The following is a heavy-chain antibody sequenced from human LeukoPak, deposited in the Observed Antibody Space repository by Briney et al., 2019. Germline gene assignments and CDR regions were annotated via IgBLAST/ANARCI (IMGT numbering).Heavy chain of an antibody. CDR3: ARDANLGMGYYYGMDV. D-gene: IGHD1-26*01. CDR1: GFTFSSYS. V-gene: IGHV3-21*01. CDR2: ISSSSSYI. Sequence: GGSLRLSCAASGFTFSSYSMNWVRQAPGKGLEWVSSISSSSSYIYYADSVKGRFTISRDNAKNSLYLQMNSLRAEDTAVYYCARDANLGMGYYYGMDVWGQGTTVTVSS. J-gene: IGHJ6*02.